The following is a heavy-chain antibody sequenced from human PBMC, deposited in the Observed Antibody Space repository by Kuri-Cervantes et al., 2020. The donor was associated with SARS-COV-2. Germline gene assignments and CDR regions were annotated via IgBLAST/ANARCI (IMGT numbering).Heavy chain of an antibody. V-gene: IGHV4-34*01. CDR1: GGSFSGFY. CDR2: LDHSGRA. Sequence: GSLRLSCAVYGGSFSGFYWSWIRQSPGKGLEWIGELDHSGRANYNPSLKSRVTISVDTSKNQFSLKLSSVTAADTAVYYCARGSESPPFDYWGQGTLVTVSS. D-gene: IGHD2/OR15-2a*01. CDR3: ARGSESPPFDY. J-gene: IGHJ4*02.